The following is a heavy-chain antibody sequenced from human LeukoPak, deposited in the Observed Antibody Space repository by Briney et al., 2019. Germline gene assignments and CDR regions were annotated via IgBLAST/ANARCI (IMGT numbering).Heavy chain of an antibody. D-gene: IGHD3-10*01. J-gene: IGHJ4*02. V-gene: IGHV1-69*13. CDR2: IIPIFGTA. CDR1: GGTFSSYA. CDR3: ARDLYYGSGSQSNIDY. Sequence: SVKVSCKASGGTFSSYAISWVRQAPGQGLEWMGGIIPIFGTANYAQKFQGRVTITADESMSTAYMELSSLRSEDTAVYYCARDLYYGSGSQSNIDYWGQGTLVTVSS.